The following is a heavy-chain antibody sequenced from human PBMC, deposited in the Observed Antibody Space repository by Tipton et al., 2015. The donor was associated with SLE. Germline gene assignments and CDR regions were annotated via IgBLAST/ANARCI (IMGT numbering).Heavy chain of an antibody. CDR3: ARPGSPFWSGYPFDY. CDR2: INHSGST. D-gene: IGHD3-3*01. CDR1: GGSFSAYY. Sequence: TLPLTCAVYGGSFSAYYWSWIRQPPGKGLEWIGEINHSGSTNYNPSLKSRVTISVDTSKNQFSLKLSSVTAADTALYYCARPGSPFWSGYPFDYWGQGTLVTVSS. J-gene: IGHJ4*02. V-gene: IGHV4-34*01.